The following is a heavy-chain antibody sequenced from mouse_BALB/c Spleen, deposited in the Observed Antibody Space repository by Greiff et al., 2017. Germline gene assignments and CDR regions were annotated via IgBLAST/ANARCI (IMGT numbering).Heavy chain of an antibody. V-gene: IGHV3-2*02. J-gene: IGHJ4*01. CDR2: ISYSGST. CDR3: ASIYYGYDVYAMDY. Sequence: EVQGVESGPGLVKPSQSLSLTCTVTGYSITSDYAWNWIRQFPGNKLEWMGYISYSGSTSYNPSLKSRISITRDTSKNQFFLQLNSVTTEDTATYYCASIYYGYDVYAMDYWGQGTSVTVSS. CDR1: GYSITSDYA. D-gene: IGHD2-2*01.